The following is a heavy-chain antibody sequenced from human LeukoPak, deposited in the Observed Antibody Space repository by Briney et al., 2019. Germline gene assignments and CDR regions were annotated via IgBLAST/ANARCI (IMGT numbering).Heavy chain of an antibody. V-gene: IGHV3-48*02. CDR1: GFTFSTYN. CDR3: ARNPAGIVDC. D-gene: IGHD1-26*01. J-gene: IGHJ4*02. Sequence: PGGSLRLSCAASGFTFSTYNMNCVRQAPGKGLEWVSFISSGSRIIYYADSVKGRFTVSRDNAKNSLYLQMNSLRDEDTAVYYCARNPAGIVDCWGQGTLVTVSS. CDR2: ISSGSRII.